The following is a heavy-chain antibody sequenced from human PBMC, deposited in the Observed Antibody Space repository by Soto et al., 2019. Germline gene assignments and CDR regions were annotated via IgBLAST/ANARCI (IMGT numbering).Heavy chain of an antibody. CDR3: ARDPIISGWSDNWFDT. CDR1: GYTFTSYG. Sequence: ASLKVSCKASGYTFTSYGISWVRQAPGQGLEWMGWISAYNGNTNYAQKLQGRVTMTTDTSTSTAYMELRSLRSDDTAVYYCARDPIISGWSDNWFDTLGQGTLLTISS. D-gene: IGHD6-19*01. CDR2: ISAYNGNT. J-gene: IGHJ5*02. V-gene: IGHV1-18*01.